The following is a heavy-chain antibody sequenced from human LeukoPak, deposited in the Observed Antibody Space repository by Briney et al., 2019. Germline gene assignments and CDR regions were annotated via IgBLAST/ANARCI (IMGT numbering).Heavy chain of an antibody. J-gene: IGHJ4*02. D-gene: IGHD3-10*01. CDR1: GFTFRNYD. V-gene: IGHV3-48*03. Sequence: GGSLRLSCAASGFTFRNYDMNWVRQAPGKGGEGVTYISSSGSNIYYADSVKGRFTISRDNAKNSLYLQMNSLRAEDTAVYYCARRRSGTLDYWGQGTLVTVSS. CDR3: ARRRSGTLDY. CDR2: ISSSGSNI.